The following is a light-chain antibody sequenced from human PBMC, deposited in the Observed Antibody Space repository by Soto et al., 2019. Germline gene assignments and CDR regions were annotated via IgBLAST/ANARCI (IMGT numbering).Light chain of an antibody. CDR2: DVS. Sequence: QSVLTQPASVSGSPGQSITISCTGTSSDVGGYDFVSWYQQNPGKAPKLMIYDVSDRPSGVSNRFSGSKSGNTASLTISGLQAEDEADHYCSSYTSSSTRVFGGGTKLTVL. J-gene: IGLJ2*01. V-gene: IGLV2-14*01. CDR1: SSDVGGYDF. CDR3: SSYTSSSTRV.